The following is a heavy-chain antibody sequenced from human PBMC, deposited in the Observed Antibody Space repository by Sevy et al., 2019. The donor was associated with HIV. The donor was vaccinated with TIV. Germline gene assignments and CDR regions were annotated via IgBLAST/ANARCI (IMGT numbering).Heavy chain of an antibody. CDR2: IYYSGST. D-gene: IGHD2-15*01. CDR1: GGSISSSSYY. CDR3: ARGRNIVVVVAANYFDY. Sequence: SETLSLTCTVSGGSISSSSYYWGWIRQPPGKGLEWIGSIYYSGSTYYNPSLKSRVTISVVTSKNRFSLKLSSVTAADTAVYYCARGRNIVVVVAANYFDYWGQGTLVTVSS. J-gene: IGHJ4*02. V-gene: IGHV4-39*01.